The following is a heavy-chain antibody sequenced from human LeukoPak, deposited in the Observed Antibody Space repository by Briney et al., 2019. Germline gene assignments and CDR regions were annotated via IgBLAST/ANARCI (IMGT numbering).Heavy chain of an antibody. CDR3: ARPPPMVEYYYYGMDV. V-gene: IGHV4-59*01. D-gene: IGHD3-10*01. CDR1: GGSISSYY. Sequence: SETLSLTCTVSGGSISSYYWSWIRQPPGKGLEWIGYIYYSGSTNYNPSLKSRVTISVDTSKNQFSLKLSSVTAADTAVYYCARPPPMVEYYYYGMDVWGQGTTVTVSS. J-gene: IGHJ6*02. CDR2: IYYSGST.